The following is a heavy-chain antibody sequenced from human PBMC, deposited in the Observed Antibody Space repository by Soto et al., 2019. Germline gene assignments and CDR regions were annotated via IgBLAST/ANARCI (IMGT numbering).Heavy chain of an antibody. V-gene: IGHV2-26*01. CDR3: ARIQGGVTSDHLPYDAFDI. CDR1: GFSLSNARMG. Sequence: QVTLKESGPVLVKPTETLTLTCTVSGFSLSNARMGVSWIRQPPGKALEWLAHIFSNDEKSYSTSLKSRLTIFKDTPKSQVVLNMTNMEPVDTATIYCARIQGGVTSDHLPYDAFDIWGQGTMVTVSS. D-gene: IGHD4-17*01. J-gene: IGHJ3*02. CDR2: IFSNDEK.